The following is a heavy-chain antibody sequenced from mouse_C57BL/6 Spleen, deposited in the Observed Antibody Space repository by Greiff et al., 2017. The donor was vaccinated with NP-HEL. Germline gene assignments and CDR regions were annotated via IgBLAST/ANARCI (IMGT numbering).Heavy chain of an antibody. Sequence: QVQLQQSGAELARPGASVKMSCKASGYTFTSYTMHWVKQRPGQGLAWIGYINPSSGYTKYNQKFKDKATLTEDKSASTAYMQLSSLTSEDSAVYYCARTLRHIDDWGQGTTLTVSS. CDR3: ARTLRHIDD. J-gene: IGHJ2*01. CDR1: GYTFTSYT. CDR2: INPSSGYT. D-gene: IGHD1-2*01. V-gene: IGHV1-4*01.